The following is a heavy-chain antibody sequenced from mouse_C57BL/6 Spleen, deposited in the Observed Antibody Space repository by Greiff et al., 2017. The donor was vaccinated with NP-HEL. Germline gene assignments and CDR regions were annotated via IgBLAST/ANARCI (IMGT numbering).Heavy chain of an antibody. J-gene: IGHJ2*01. CDR3: ARRSYYGSPYYFDY. D-gene: IGHD1-1*01. CDR1: GYTFTDYN. Sequence: EVQLQQSGPELVKPGASVKIPCKASGYTFTDYNMDWVKQSHGKSLEWIGDINPNNGGTIYNQKFKGKATLTVDKSSSTAYMELRSLTSEDTAVYYWARRSYYGSPYYFDYWGQGTTLTVSS. V-gene: IGHV1-18*01. CDR2: INPNNGGT.